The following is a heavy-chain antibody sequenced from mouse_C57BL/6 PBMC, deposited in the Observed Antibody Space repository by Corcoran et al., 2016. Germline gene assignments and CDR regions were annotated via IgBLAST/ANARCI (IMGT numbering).Heavy chain of an antibody. CDR3: ARGGWDEALFAY. J-gene: IGHJ3*01. CDR2: IYPRSGNT. CDR1: GYTFTSYG. D-gene: IGHD4-1*01. V-gene: IGHV1-81*01. Sequence: QVQLQQSGAELARPGASVKLSCKASGYTFTSYGISWVKQRTGQGLEWIGEIYPRSGNTYYNEKFKGKATLTADKSSSTAYMELRSLTSEDSAVYFCARGGWDEALFAYWGQGTLVTVSA.